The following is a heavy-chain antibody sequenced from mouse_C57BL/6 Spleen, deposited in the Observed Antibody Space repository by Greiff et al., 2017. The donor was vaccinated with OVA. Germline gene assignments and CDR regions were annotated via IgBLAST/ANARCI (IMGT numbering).Heavy chain of an antibody. V-gene: IGHV2-2*01. J-gene: IGHJ4*01. Sequence: VQLQQSGPGLVQPSQSLSITCTVSGFSLTSYGVHWVRQSPGKGLEWLGVIWSGGSTDYNAAFISRLSISKDNSKSQVFFKMNSLQADDTAIYYCASLYSNYDYAMDYWGQGTSVTVSS. CDR1: GFSLTSYG. D-gene: IGHD2-5*01. CDR2: IWSGGST. CDR3: ASLYSNYDYAMDY.